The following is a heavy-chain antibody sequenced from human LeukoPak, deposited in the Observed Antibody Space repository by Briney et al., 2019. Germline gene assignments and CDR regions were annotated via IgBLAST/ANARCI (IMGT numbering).Heavy chain of an antibody. D-gene: IGHD3-3*01. Sequence: PSETLSLTCTVSGVSISSSYWSWIRQPPGKGLEWIGYFYYSGNTNYNPSLKSRVTMSLDTSKNQFSLNLRSVTAADTAVFYCARLRFWSGYPFFDSWGQGTLVSVSP. J-gene: IGHJ4*02. V-gene: IGHV4-59*01. CDR1: GVSISSSY. CDR2: FYYSGNT. CDR3: ARLRFWSGYPFFDS.